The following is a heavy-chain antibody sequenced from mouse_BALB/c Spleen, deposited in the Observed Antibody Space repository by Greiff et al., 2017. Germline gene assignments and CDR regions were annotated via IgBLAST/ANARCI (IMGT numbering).Heavy chain of an antibody. CDR1: GFTFSSYA. CDR2: ISSGGSYT. V-gene: IGHV5-9-4*01. Sequence: EVLLVESGGGLVKPGGSLKLSCAASGFTFSSYAMSWVRQSPEKRLEWVAEISSGGSYTYYPDTVTGRFTISRDNAKNTLYLEMSSLRSEDTAKYYSASREYYGYDYAMDYWGQGTSVTVSS. D-gene: IGHD1-2*01. J-gene: IGHJ4*01. CDR3: ASREYYGYDYAMDY.